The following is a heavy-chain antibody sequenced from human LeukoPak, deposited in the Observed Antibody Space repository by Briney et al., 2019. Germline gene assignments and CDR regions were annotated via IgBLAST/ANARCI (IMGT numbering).Heavy chain of an antibody. Sequence: ASVKVSCKASGYTFTGYYMHWVRQAPGQGLEWMGWINPNSGGTNYAQKFQGRVTMTRDTSISTAYMELSRLRSDDTAVYYCARDPIVAAGLNWFDPWGQGTLVTVSS. CDR2: INPNSGGT. V-gene: IGHV1-2*02. CDR3: ARDPIVAAGLNWFDP. D-gene: IGHD6-13*01. CDR1: GYTFTGYY. J-gene: IGHJ5*02.